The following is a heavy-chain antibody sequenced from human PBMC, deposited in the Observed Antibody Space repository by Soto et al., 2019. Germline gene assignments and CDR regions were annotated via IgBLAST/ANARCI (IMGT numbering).Heavy chain of an antibody. CDR1: GFTFSSYA. CDR3: AKGHPLYCSSTSCNWFDP. V-gene: IGHV3-23*01. J-gene: IGHJ5*02. CDR2: ISGSGSST. D-gene: IGHD2-2*01. Sequence: GGSLRLSCAASGFTFSSYAMSWVRQAPGKGLEWVSAISGSGSSTYYADSVKGRFTISRDNSKNTLYLQMNSLRAEDTAVYYCAKGHPLYCSSTSCNWFDPWGQGTLVTVSS.